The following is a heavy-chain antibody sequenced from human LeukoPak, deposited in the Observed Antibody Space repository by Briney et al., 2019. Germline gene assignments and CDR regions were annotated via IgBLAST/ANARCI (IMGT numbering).Heavy chain of an antibody. CDR1: GFTFSSYG. CDR2: ISGSGGST. Sequence: PGGSLRLSCAASGFTFSSYGMHWVRQAPGKGLEWVSAISGSGGSTYYADSVKGRFTISRDNSKNTLYLQMNSLRAEDTAVYYCAKMAYYYDSSGYSPLDYWGQGTLVTVSS. J-gene: IGHJ4*02. CDR3: AKMAYYYDSSGYSPLDY. V-gene: IGHV3-23*01. D-gene: IGHD3-22*01.